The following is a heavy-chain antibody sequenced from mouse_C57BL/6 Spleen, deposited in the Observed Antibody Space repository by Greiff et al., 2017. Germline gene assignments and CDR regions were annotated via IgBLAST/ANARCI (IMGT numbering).Heavy chain of an antibody. Sequence: QVHVKQPGAELVKPGASVKMSCKASGYTFTSYWITWVKQRPGQGLEWIGDIYPGSGSTNYNEKFKSKATLTVDTSSSTAYMQLSSLTSEDSAVYYCERGLGLWFAYWGQGTLVTVSA. CDR2: IYPGSGST. CDR3: ERGLGLWFAY. CDR1: GYTFTSYW. J-gene: IGHJ3*01. V-gene: IGHV1-55*01. D-gene: IGHD3-3*01.